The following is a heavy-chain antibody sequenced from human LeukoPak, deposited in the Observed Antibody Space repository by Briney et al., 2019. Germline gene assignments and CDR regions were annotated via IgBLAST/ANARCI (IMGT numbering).Heavy chain of an antibody. V-gene: IGHV3-7*01. CDR1: GFTFSSSY. CDR3: ARDKPRGSYYGSIFDS. CDR2: TNPDGDKK. Sequence: GGSLRLSCAASGFTFSSSYMTWVRQTPGKGLEWVANTNPDGDKKYYVDSVKGRFTISRDNAKSSLFLQMNSLRAEDAAVYYCARDKPRGSYYGSIFDSWGQGTLVTVSS. D-gene: IGHD1-26*01. J-gene: IGHJ4*02.